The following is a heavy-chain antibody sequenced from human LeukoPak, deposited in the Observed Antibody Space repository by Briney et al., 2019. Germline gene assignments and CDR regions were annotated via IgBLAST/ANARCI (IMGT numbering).Heavy chain of an antibody. Sequence: ASAKVSCKASGGTFSSYAISWVRQAPGQGLEWMGRIIPILGIANYAQKFQGRVTITADKSTSTAYMELSSLRSEDTAVYYCARGRPDSSGYYYLFDYWGQGTLVTVSS. J-gene: IGHJ4*02. CDR1: GGTFSSYA. CDR2: IIPILGIA. CDR3: ARGRPDSSGYYYLFDY. D-gene: IGHD3-22*01. V-gene: IGHV1-69*04.